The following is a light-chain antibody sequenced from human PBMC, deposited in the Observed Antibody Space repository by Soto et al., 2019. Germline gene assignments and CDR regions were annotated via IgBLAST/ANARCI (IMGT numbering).Light chain of an antibody. V-gene: IGLV2-14*01. Sequence: QSVLTQPPSVSGSPGQSITIACTGTSSDIGGYNFVSWYQQHPGKAPKLLIYDVGNRPSGVSNRFSGSKSGNTASLTISGLQAEDEAHYYCNSYRTVSTYVFGTGTKLTVL. J-gene: IGLJ1*01. CDR1: SSDIGGYNF. CDR3: NSYRTVSTYV. CDR2: DVG.